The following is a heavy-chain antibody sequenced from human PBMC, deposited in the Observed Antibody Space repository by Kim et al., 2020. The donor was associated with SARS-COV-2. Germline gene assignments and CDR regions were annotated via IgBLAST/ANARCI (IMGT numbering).Heavy chain of an antibody. CDR3: AKEGRLDTAMVRKLYYFDY. D-gene: IGHD5-18*01. J-gene: IGHJ4*02. V-gene: IGHV3-23*01. Sequence: GRFTISRDNSKNTLYLQMNSLRAEDTAVYYCAKEGRLDTAMVRKLYYFDYWGQGTLVTVSS.